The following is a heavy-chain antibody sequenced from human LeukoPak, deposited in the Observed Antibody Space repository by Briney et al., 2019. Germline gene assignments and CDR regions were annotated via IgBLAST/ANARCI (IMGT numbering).Heavy chain of an antibody. D-gene: IGHD6-13*01. CDR2: ISSSSSTI. J-gene: IGHJ6*02. CDR1: GFTFSSHS. CDR3: ARELRVLAAAGIPSYGMDV. V-gene: IGHV3-48*04. Sequence: PGGSLRLSCAASGFTFSSHSMNWVRQAPGKGLEWVSYISSSSSTIYYADSVKGRFTISRDNAKNSLYLQMNSLRAEDTAVYYCARELRVLAAAGIPSYGMDVWGQGTTVTVSS.